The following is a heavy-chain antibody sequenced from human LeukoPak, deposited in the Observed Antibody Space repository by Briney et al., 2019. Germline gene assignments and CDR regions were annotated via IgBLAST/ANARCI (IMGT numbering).Heavy chain of an antibody. Sequence: SGGSLRLSCAASGFTFSSYAMSWVRQAPGKGLEWVSAISGSGGSTYYADSVKGRFTISRDNSKNTLYLQMNSLRAEDTAVYYCAKNGAIQLWFVLMDVWGQGTTVTVSS. J-gene: IGHJ6*02. CDR3: AKNGAIQLWFVLMDV. CDR2: ISGSGGST. D-gene: IGHD5-18*01. CDR1: GFTFSSYA. V-gene: IGHV3-23*01.